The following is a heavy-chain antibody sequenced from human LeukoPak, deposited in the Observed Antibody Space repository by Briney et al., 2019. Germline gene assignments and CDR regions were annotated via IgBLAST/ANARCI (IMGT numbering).Heavy chain of an antibody. D-gene: IGHD6-19*01. J-gene: IGHJ4*02. Sequence: GGSLRLSCAASGFTFSKYWMLWVSQAPGKGLESVSRINTDGTVTTYADSVKGRFTVSRDNADNTMFLQMNSVRDEGTAVYYCATKQWLAPPPDSWGQGTPVTVSS. V-gene: IGHV3-74*01. CDR3: ATKQWLAPPPDS. CDR2: INTDGTVT. CDR1: GFTFSKYW.